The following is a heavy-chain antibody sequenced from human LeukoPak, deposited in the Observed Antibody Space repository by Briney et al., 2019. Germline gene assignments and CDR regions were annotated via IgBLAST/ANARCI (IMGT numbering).Heavy chain of an antibody. J-gene: IGHJ3*02. D-gene: IGHD3-22*01. V-gene: IGHV5-51*01. CDR1: GYSFADYW. Sequence: GESLKISCKASGYSFADYWIGWVRQTPGKGLEWMGIIFPDDSDTKNSPSFEGQVTISVDESTSTAYLQWSSLKASDTAVYYCARRLRAVSNTMIWGPADAFDIWGQGTTVIVSS. CDR2: IFPDDSDT. CDR3: ARRLRAVSNTMIWGPADAFDI.